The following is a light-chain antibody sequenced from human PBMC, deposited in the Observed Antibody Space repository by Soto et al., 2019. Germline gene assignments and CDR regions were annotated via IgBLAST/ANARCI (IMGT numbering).Light chain of an antibody. J-gene: IGKJ1*01. V-gene: IGKV1-39*01. CDR2: AAS. CDR1: QSINSY. CDR3: QQSFTARQT. Sequence: DIQMTQSPSSLSASVGDTVTITCRASQSINSYLNWYQQKPGKAPNLLMYAASSLQSGVPSRFSGSGSWTDFTLTVSGLQLEDFATYYCQQSFTARQTFGQGTTVQI.